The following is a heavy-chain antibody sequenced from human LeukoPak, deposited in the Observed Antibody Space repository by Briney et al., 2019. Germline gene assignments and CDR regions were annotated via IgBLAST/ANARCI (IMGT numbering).Heavy chain of an antibody. J-gene: IGHJ5*02. CDR2: IYYSGTT. CDR1: GGSISGSSYY. V-gene: IGHV4-39*01. Sequence: PSETLSLTCTVSGGSISGSSYYWGWIRQPPGKGLEWIGNIYYSGTTYYSPSLRSRVTTSVDTSNNQFSLKLTSATATDTAVYYCVRLFYYDSRGPPSWGQGTLVTVSS. CDR3: VRLFYYDSRGPPS. D-gene: IGHD3-22*01.